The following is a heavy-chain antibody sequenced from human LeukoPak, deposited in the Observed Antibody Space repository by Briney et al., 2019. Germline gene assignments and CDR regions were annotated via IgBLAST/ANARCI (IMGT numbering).Heavy chain of an antibody. CDR1: GGSISSGDYY. Sequence: ASETLSLTCTVSGGSISSGDYYWSWIRQPPGKGVEWIGYIYYSGSTYYNPSLKSRVTISVDTSKNQFSLKLSSVTAADTAVYYCARAEPSSSTTFDYWGLGTLVTVSS. CDR2: IYYSGST. D-gene: IGHD2-2*01. CDR3: ARAEPSSSTTFDY. V-gene: IGHV4-30-4*08. J-gene: IGHJ4*02.